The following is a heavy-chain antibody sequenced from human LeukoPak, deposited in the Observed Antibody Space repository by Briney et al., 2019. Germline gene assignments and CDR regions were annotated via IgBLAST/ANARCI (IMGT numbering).Heavy chain of an antibody. V-gene: IGHV3-30-3*01. CDR1: GFTFSSYA. Sequence: GGSLRLSCAASGFTFSSYAMHWVRQAPGKGLEWVAVISYDGSNKYYADSVKGRFTISRDNSKNTLYLQMNSLRAEDTAVYYCARDNPGPGYGVDVWGQGTTVTVSS. CDR3: ARDNPGPGYGVDV. J-gene: IGHJ6*02. CDR2: ISYDGSNK.